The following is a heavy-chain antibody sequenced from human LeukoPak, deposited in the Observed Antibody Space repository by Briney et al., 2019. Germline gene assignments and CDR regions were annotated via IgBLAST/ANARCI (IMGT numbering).Heavy chain of an antibody. CDR3: ARERVDDAFDI. CDR2: IYDSGST. CDR1: GGSIRSSYYY. V-gene: IGHV4-39*07. D-gene: IGHD2-15*01. Sequence: SETLSLTCTVSGGSIRSSYYYWGWIRQPPGKGLEWIGSIYDSGSTYYNPSLKSRVTISVDTSKNQFSLKLSSVTAADTAVYYCARERVDDAFDIWGQGTMVTVSS. J-gene: IGHJ3*02.